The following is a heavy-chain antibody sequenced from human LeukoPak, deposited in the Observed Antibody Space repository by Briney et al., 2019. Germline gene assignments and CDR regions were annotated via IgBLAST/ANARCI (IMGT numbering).Heavy chain of an antibody. CDR3: ATRGLGSALGLGH. D-gene: IGHD1-26*01. CDR2: IYYSGST. Sequence: SSETLSPTCTVSGGSISSSSYYWGWIRQPPGKGLEWIGSIYYSGSTYYNPSLKSRVTISVDTSKNQFSLKLSSVTAADTAVYYCATRGLGSALGLGHWGQGTLVTVSS. CDR1: GGSISSSSYY. V-gene: IGHV4-39*07. J-gene: IGHJ4*02.